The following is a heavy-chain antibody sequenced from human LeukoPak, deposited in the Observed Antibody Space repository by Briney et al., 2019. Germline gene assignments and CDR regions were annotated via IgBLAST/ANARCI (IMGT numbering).Heavy chain of an antibody. CDR3: AVTAMDAPDFDY. V-gene: IGHV1-2*02. D-gene: IGHD5-18*01. Sequence: ASVKVSCKASGYTFTGYYMHWVRQAPGQVLEWMGWINPNSGGTNYAQKFQGRVTMTRDTSINTAYMELSRLRSDDTAVYYCAVTAMDAPDFDYWGQGTLVTVSS. J-gene: IGHJ4*02. CDR1: GYTFTGYY. CDR2: INPNSGGT.